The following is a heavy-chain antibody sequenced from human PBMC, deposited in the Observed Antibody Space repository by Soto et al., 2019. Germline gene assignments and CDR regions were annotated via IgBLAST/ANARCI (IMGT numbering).Heavy chain of an antibody. CDR3: AKDNIVVVAANDAFDI. CDR1: GFTFSSYA. CDR2: ISGSGGST. Sequence: GGSLRLSCAASGFTFSSYAMSWVRQAPGKGLEWVSAISGSGGSTYYADSVKGRFTISSDNSKNTLYLQMNSLRAEDTAVYYCAKDNIVVVAANDAFDIWGQGTMVTVSS. J-gene: IGHJ3*02. V-gene: IGHV3-23*01. D-gene: IGHD2-15*01.